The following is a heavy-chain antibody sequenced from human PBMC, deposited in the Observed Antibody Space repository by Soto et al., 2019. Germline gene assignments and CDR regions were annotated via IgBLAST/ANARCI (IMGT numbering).Heavy chain of an antibody. V-gene: IGHV1-69*01. CDR3: ARGGAGIYFEE. CDR2: IIPIFGAA. Sequence: QVQLVQSGAEVKEPGSSVKVSCQSSGGTFSTYAFTWVRQAPGQRLEWMGGIIPIFGAANYAQKFQGRVYISADESTTTAFMELSSLRSEDTAVYYCARGGAGIYFEEWGQGTRVTVSS. J-gene: IGHJ4*02. D-gene: IGHD3-10*01. CDR1: GGTFSTYA.